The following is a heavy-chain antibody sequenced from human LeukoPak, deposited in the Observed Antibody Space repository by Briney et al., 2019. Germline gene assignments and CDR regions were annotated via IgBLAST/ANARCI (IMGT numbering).Heavy chain of an antibody. CDR3: AREYYGSGSYYDAFGI. Sequence: ASVKVSCKASGYTFTSYGISWVRQAPGQGLEWMGWISAYNGNTNYAQKLQGRVTMTTDTSTSTAYMELRSLRSDDTAVYYCAREYYGSGSYYDAFGIWGQGTMVTVSS. CDR2: ISAYNGNT. J-gene: IGHJ3*02. D-gene: IGHD3-10*01. CDR1: GYTFTSYG. V-gene: IGHV1-18*01.